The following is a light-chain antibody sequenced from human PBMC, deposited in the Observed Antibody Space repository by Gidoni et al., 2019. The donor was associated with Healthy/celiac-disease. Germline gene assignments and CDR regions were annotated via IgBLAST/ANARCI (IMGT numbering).Light chain of an antibody. Sequence: DLQETHSPSSVSASVGDRVTITCRASQSISSYLNLYQQKPGNAAKLLIYAASSLQSGVPSSFSGSGSGTDFTLTISSLQPEDFATYYCQQSYSTPPYTFGQGTKLEIK. V-gene: IGKV1-39*01. CDR3: QQSYSTPPYT. J-gene: IGKJ2*01. CDR1: QSISSY. CDR2: AAS.